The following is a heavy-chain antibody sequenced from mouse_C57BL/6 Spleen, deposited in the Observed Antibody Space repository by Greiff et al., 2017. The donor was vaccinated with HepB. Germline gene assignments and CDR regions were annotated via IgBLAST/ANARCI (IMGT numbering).Heavy chain of an antibody. V-gene: IGHV5-16*01. J-gene: IGHJ1*03. Sequence: EVKLVESEGGLVQPGSSMKLSCTASGFTFSDYYMAWVRQVPEKGLEWVANINYDGSSTYYLDSLKSRFIISRDNAKNILYLQMSSLKSEDTATYYFARDYYGSSYWYFDVWGTGTTVTVSS. CDR2: INYDGSST. D-gene: IGHD1-1*01. CDR3: ARDYYGSSYWYFDV. CDR1: GFTFSDYY.